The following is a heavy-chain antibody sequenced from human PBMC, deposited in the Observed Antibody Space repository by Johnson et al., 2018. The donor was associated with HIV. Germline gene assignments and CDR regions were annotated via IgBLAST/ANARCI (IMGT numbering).Heavy chain of an antibody. CDR1: GFTFSSYA. CDR3: ARETRDWPAFDI. V-gene: IGHV3-30*04. CDR2: ISYDGSNK. J-gene: IGHJ3*02. Sequence: QVQLVESGGGVVQPGRSLRLSCAASGFTFSSYAMHWVRQAPGKGLEWVAVISYDGSNKYYADSVKGRFTISRDNSKNTLYLQMNSLRAEDTAVYYCARETRDWPAFDIWGQGTMVTVSS. D-gene: IGHD2-21*01.